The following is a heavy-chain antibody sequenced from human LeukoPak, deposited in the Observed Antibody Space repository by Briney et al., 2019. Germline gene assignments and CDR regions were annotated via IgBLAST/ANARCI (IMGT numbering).Heavy chain of an antibody. V-gene: IGHV1-18*01. D-gene: IGHD3-10*01. CDR1: GYTFTSYG. Sequence: ASVKVSCKASGYTFTSYGISWVRKAPGQGLEWMVWISAYNGNTNYAQKLQGRVTMTTDTSTSTAYMELRSLRSDDTAVYYCARDEEALYYGSGSYQPIDYWGQGTLVTVSS. J-gene: IGHJ4*02. CDR2: ISAYNGNT. CDR3: ARDEEALYYGSGSYQPIDY.